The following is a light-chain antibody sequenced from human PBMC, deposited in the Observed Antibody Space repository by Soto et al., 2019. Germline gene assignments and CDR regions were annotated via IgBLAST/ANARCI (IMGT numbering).Light chain of an antibody. CDR1: SSDVGGYKH. J-gene: IGLJ1*01. V-gene: IGLV2-14*01. CDR2: EVS. CDR3: NSQRSSGTRV. Sequence: QSVLTQPASVSGSPGQSITISCTGTSSDVGGYKHVSWYQHHPGKAPKLMIYEVSNRPSGVSNRFSGSKSGYTASLTISGLQTEDEADYYCNSQRSSGTRVFGTGTKLTVL.